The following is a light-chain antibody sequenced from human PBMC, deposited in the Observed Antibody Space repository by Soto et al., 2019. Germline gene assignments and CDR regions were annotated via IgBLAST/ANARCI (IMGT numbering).Light chain of an antibody. CDR2: DAS. Sequence: ETVVTQSPATLCLSPGERATLSCRASQSISTHLAWYQQKPGQPPRLLIYDASTRATGIPARFSGTGSGTDFTLTISSLEPEDFAVYYCQQRSNWPPTRTFGQGTKVDIK. CDR1: QSISTH. V-gene: IGKV3-11*01. CDR3: QQRSNWPPTRT. J-gene: IGKJ1*01.